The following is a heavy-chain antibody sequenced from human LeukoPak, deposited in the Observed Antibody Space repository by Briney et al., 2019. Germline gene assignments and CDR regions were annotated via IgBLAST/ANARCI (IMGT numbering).Heavy chain of an antibody. Sequence: PSETLSLTCTVSGGSISSSSYYWGWVRQAPGKGLEWVSSISTSSSYMYYADSVKGRFTISRDNAKNSLYLQMNSLRADDTAVYYCAKDRDSGYDLGRGALDYWGQGTLITVSS. CDR3: AKDRDSGYDLGRGALDY. CDR1: GGSISSSSYY. J-gene: IGHJ4*02. D-gene: IGHD5-12*01. CDR2: ISTSSSYM. V-gene: IGHV3-21*01.